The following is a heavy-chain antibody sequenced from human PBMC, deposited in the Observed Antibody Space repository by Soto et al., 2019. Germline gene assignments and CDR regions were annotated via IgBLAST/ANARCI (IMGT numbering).Heavy chain of an antibody. J-gene: IGHJ4*02. V-gene: IGHV4-39*01. D-gene: IGHD3-10*02. CDR2: IYYSGDT. CDR1: GGSLRSSNYY. CDR3: ASLHVPGNFDY. Sequence: QLQLQESGPGLVKPSETLSLTCTVSGGSLRSSNYYWAWVRQPPGKGLECIANIYYSGDTYFHPSRRKRLTVSVDTSSNQFSLNLRSLTAADTAMYYCASLHVPGNFDYWGQGTLVTVSS.